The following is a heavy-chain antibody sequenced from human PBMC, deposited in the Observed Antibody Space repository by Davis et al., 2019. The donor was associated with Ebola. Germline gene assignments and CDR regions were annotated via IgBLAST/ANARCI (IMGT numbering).Heavy chain of an antibody. D-gene: IGHD3-22*01. CDR3: ARLGDSSGYYYDY. CDR1: GGSFSGYY. Sequence: PGGSLRLSCAVYGGSFSGYYWSWIRQPPGKGLEWIGEINHSGSTNYNPSLKSRVTISVDTSKNQFSLKLSSVTAADTAVYYCARLGDSSGYYYDYWGQGTLVTVSS. CDR2: INHSGST. V-gene: IGHV4-34*01. J-gene: IGHJ4*02.